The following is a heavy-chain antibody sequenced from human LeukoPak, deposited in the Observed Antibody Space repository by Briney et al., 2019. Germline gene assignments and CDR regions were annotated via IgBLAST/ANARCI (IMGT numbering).Heavy chain of an antibody. V-gene: IGHV1-46*01. Sequence: ASVKVSCKASGYTFTSYDINWVRQATGQGLEWMGIINPSGGSTSYAQKFQGRVTMTRDMSTSTVYMELSSLRSEDTAVYYCAIPLRSGSYSRAFDIWGQGTMVTVSS. D-gene: IGHD1-26*01. CDR1: GYTFTSYD. CDR3: AIPLRSGSYSRAFDI. J-gene: IGHJ3*02. CDR2: INPSGGST.